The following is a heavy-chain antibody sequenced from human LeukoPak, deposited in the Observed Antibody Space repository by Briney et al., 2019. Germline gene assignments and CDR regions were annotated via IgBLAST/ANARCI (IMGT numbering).Heavy chain of an antibody. V-gene: IGHV3-15*01. Sequence: GGSLGLSCAASGFTFSNAWMSWVGQAPGKGLEWVGRIKSKTDGGTTDYAAPVKGRFTISRDDSKNTLYLQMNSLKTEDTAVYYCTTGSQLWFGGAFDIWGQGTMVTVSS. D-gene: IGHD5-18*01. CDR1: GFTFSNAW. J-gene: IGHJ3*02. CDR2: IKSKTDGGTT. CDR3: TTGSQLWFGGAFDI.